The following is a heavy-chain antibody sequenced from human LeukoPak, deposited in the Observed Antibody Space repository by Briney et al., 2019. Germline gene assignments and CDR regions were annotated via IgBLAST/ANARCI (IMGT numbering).Heavy chain of an antibody. V-gene: IGHV4-59*08. J-gene: IGHJ4*02. CDR2: IYYTGST. D-gene: IGHD5-24*01. CDR1: GGSISSYY. Sequence: PSETLSLTCTVSGGSISSYYWSWIRQPPGKGLEWIGYIYYTGSTNCNPSLKSRVTISVDTSKNQFSLKLTSVTAADTAVYYCARHGGERELQLWGQGTLVIVSS. CDR3: ARHGGERELQL.